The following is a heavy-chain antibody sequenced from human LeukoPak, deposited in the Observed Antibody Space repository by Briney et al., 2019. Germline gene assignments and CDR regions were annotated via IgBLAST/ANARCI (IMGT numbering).Heavy chain of an antibody. D-gene: IGHD1-1*01. V-gene: IGHV3-7*01. CDR3: ARHAPWISDRFDY. CDR1: GSTFSSYW. J-gene: IGHJ4*02. Sequence: GGSLRLSCAASGSTFSSYWMSWVRQAPGKGLEWVANIKQDGSEKYYVDSVKGRFTISRDNAKNSLYLQMNSLRAEDTAVYYCARHAPWISDRFDYWGQGTPVTVSS. CDR2: IKQDGSEK.